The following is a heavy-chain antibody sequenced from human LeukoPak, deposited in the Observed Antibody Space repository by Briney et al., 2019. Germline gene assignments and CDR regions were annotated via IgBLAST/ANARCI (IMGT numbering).Heavy chain of an antibody. J-gene: IGHJ3*02. D-gene: IGHD3-9*01. CDR1: GYSFTSYW. Sequence: GESLRISCKGSGYSFTSYWISWVRQMPGKGLEWMGRIDPSDSYTNYSPSFQGHVTISADKSISTAYLQWSSLKASDTAMYYCASRPDILTGYYANDAFDIWGQGTMVTVSS. CDR2: IDPSDSYT. V-gene: IGHV5-10-1*01. CDR3: ASRPDILTGYYANDAFDI.